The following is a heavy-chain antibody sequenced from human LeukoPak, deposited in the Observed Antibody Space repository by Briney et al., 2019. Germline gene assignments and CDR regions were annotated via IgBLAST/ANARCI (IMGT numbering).Heavy chain of an antibody. CDR1: GGSISSSSYY. J-gene: IGHJ4*02. Sequence: SETLSLTCTVSGGSISSSSYYWGWIRQPPGKGLEWIGEINHSGSTNYNPSLKSRVTISVDTSKNQFSLKLSSVTAADTAVYYCARLTAMVAYYFDYWGQGTLVTVSS. CDR2: INHSGST. CDR3: ARLTAMVAYYFDY. D-gene: IGHD5-18*01. V-gene: IGHV4-39*07.